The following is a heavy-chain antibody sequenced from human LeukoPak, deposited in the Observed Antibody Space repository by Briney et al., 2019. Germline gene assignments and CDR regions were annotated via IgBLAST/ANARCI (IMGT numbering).Heavy chain of an antibody. CDR3: ARASGDIVETATMGSY. V-gene: IGHV3-21*01. D-gene: IGHD5-18*01. J-gene: IGHJ4*02. Sequence: PGGSLRLSCAASGFTFSSYSMNWVRQAPGKGLEWVSSISSSSSSIYYAVSVKGRFTISRDNAKNSLYLQMNSLRAEDTAVYYCARASGDIVETATMGSYWGQGTLVTVSS. CDR2: ISSSSSSI. CDR1: GFTFSSYS.